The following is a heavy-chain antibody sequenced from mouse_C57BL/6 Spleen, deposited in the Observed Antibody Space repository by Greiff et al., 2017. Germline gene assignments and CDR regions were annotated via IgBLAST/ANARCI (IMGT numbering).Heavy chain of an antibody. CDR1: GYTFTDYY. J-gene: IGHJ4*01. CDR3: APWLPYYYAMDY. Sequence: EVQLQQSGPELVKPGASVKISCKASGYTFTDYYMNWVKQSHGKSLEWIGDINPNNGGTSYNQKFKGKATLTVDKSSSTAYMELRSLTSEDSAVYYCAPWLPYYYAMDYWGQGTSVTVSS. CDR2: INPNNGGT. D-gene: IGHD2-2*01. V-gene: IGHV1-26*01.